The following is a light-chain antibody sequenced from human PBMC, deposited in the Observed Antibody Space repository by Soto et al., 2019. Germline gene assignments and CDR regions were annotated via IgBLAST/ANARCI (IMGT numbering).Light chain of an antibody. V-gene: IGLV1-47*02. Sequence: QLVLTQPPSASGTPGQRVTISCSGSRSNIGTNYVYWYQHLPGTAPKLLIYSNNRRPSGVPDRFTGSKSGNTASLTISGLQADDEADYYCCSYAGSYTFGVFGTGTKLTVL. CDR1: RSNIGTNY. J-gene: IGLJ1*01. CDR3: CSYAGSYTFGV. CDR2: SNN.